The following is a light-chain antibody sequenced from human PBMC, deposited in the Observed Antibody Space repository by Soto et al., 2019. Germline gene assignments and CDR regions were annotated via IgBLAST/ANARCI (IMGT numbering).Light chain of an antibody. Sequence: QSALTQPASVSGSPGQSITISCTGTSSDVGSYNLVSWYQQHPGKAPKLMIYEGSKRPSGVSNRFSGSKSGNTASLTISGLQAEEESDYYCCSYAGRSTGVFGGGTKLTVL. CDR3: CSYAGRSTGV. CDR1: SSDVGSYNL. CDR2: EGS. J-gene: IGLJ3*02. V-gene: IGLV2-23*01.